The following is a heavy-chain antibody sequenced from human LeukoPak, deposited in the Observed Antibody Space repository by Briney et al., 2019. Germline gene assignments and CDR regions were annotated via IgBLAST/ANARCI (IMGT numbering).Heavy chain of an antibody. D-gene: IGHD6-25*01. J-gene: IGHJ3*02. CDR3: ARGSDDAFDI. V-gene: IGHV4-39*07. CDR2: INHSGST. Sequence: SETLSLTCTVSGGSISCGSYYWSWIRQPPGKGLEWIGEINHSGSTNYNPSLKSRVTISVDTSKNQFSLKLSSVTAADTAVYYCARGSDDAFDIWGQGTMVTVSS. CDR1: GGSISCGSYY.